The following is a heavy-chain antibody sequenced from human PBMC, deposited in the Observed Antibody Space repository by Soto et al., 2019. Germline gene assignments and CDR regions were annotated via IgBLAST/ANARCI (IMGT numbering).Heavy chain of an antibody. J-gene: IGHJ5*01. Sequence: QVQLVESGGGVVQPGRSLRVSCAASGFTFSNYGMHWVRQAPGKGLEWVALISSDGSNKYYADSVKGRFSFSRDNSKNTLYLQVNSLRPEDTAVYYCARDGGWNCDSWGQGTLVTVSS. D-gene: IGHD1-7*01. CDR3: ARDGGWNCDS. CDR2: ISSDGSNK. CDR1: GFTFSNYG. V-gene: IGHV3-30*03.